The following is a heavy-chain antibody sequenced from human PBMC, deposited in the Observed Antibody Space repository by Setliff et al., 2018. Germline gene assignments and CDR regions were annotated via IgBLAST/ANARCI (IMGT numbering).Heavy chain of an antibody. CDR1: GYPFTTYA. J-gene: IGHJ5*02. D-gene: IGHD2-21*01. CDR3: ARVQGAVGAVMIPLDL. V-gene: IGHV7-4-1*02. CDR2: INSNTGNP. Sequence: ASVKVSCKASGYPFTTYAMTWMRQAPGQGLEYMGWINSNTGNPTYAQAFGGRFVFSLDTSANTASLEINSLKSDDTATYYCARVQGAVGAVMIPLDLWGQGTLVTVSS.